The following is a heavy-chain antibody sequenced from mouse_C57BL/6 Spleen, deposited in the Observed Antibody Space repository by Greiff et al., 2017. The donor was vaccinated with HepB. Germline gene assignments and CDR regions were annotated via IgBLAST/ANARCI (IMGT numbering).Heavy chain of an antibody. J-gene: IGHJ4*01. CDR1: GYTFTSYW. D-gene: IGHD2-2*01. Sequence: VQLQQPGAELVKPGASVKLSCKASGYTFTSYWMHWVKQRTGQGLEWIGMVHPNSGSTNYNEKFKSKATLAVDKSSSTAYMQLSSLTSEDSAVYYCAGYDYYAMDYWGQGTSVTVAS. CDR2: VHPNSGST. V-gene: IGHV1-64*01. CDR3: AGYDYYAMDY.